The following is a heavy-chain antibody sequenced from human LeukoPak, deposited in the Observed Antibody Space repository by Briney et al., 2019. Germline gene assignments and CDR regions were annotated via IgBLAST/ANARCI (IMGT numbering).Heavy chain of an antibody. V-gene: IGHV3-21*01. Sequence: GSLRLSCAASGFTFSSYSMNWVRQAPGKGLEWVSSISSSSSYIYYADSVKGRFTISRDNAKNSLYLQMNSLRAEDTAVYYCARNNYYDSSGYSSSPDYWGQGTLVTVSS. D-gene: IGHD3-22*01. CDR1: GFTFSSYS. CDR3: ARNNYYDSSGYSSSPDY. CDR2: ISSSSSYI. J-gene: IGHJ4*02.